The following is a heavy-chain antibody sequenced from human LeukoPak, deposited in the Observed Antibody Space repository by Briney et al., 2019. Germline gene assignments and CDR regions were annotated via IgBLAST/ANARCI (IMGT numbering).Heavy chain of an antibody. CDR1: GFTFDDYA. Sequence: GGSLRLSCAASGFTFDDYAMHWVRQAPGKGLEWVSGISWDSGSIGYADSVKGRFTISRDNAKNSLYLQMNSLRAEDTALYYCAKADRWELQGPLSPLDYWGQGTLVTVSS. D-gene: IGHD1-26*01. V-gene: IGHV3-9*01. CDR2: ISWDSGSI. J-gene: IGHJ4*02. CDR3: AKADRWELQGPLSPLDY.